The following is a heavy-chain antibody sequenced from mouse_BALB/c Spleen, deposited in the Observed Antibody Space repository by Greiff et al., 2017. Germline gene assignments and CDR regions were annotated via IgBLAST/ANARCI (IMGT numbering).Heavy chain of an antibody. CDR3: ARDTGYFDY. J-gene: IGHJ2*01. CDR1: GFTFTDYY. CDR2: IRNKANGYTT. Sequence: EVNVVESGGGLVQPGGSLRLSCATSGFTFTDYYMSWVRQPPGKALEWLGFIRNKANGYTTEYSASVKGRFTISRDNSQSILYLQMNTLRAEDSATYYCARDTGYFDYWGQGTTLTVSS. V-gene: IGHV7-3*02.